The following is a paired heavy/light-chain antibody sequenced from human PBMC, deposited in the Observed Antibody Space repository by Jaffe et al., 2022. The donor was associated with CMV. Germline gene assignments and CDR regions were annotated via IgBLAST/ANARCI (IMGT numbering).Light chain of an antibody. CDR1: QDVSFN. CDR2: GAS. Sequence: EIVMTQSPGTLSVSAGERATVSCRANQDVSFNLAWYQQKPGQAPRLLIYGASTRATGIPARFSGSGSATEFTLTISSLQSEDFAVYYCQQYNNWPRTFGQGTQVE. J-gene: IGKJ1*01. CDR3: QQYNNWPRT. V-gene: IGKV3-15*01.
Heavy chain of an antibody. J-gene: IGHJ4*02. CDR2: ISSDGTNT. V-gene: IGHV3-30*03. D-gene: IGHD6-19*01. CDR3: VRDRRSSGWWYFDY. Sequence: QVQLVESGGGAVQPGRSLRLSCAASGFTFNTFGMHWVRQAPGKGLEWVAMISSDGTNTDYADSVKGRFTISRDNSKNTLFLQMNNLRVEDTAIFYCVRDRRSSGWWYFDYWGQGTLVAVSS. CDR1: GFTFNTFG.